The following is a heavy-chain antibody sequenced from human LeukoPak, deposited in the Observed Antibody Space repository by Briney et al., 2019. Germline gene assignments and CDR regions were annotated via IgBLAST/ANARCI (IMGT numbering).Heavy chain of an antibody. J-gene: IGHJ4*02. CDR3: AKDPQNAYYDILIGSGAYFDY. D-gene: IGHD3-9*01. Sequence: GGSLRLSCTASGFTFSSYGIHWVRQAPGKGLEWVAVISYDGSNKYYADSVKGRFTISRDNSKNTLYLQMNSLRDEDTAVYYCAKDPQNAYYDILIGSGAYFDYWGQGNLVTVSS. CDR1: GFTFSSYG. V-gene: IGHV3-30*18. CDR2: ISYDGSNK.